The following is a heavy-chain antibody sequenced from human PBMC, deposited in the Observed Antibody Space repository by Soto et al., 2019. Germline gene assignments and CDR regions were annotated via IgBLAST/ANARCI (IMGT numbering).Heavy chain of an antibody. CDR1: GASISSSSYY. CDR2: IFYSGNT. V-gene: IGHV4-39*01. CDR3: ASTPLYYSDS. Sequence: QLQLQESGPGLVKPSETLSLTCTVSGASISSSSYYWSWLRQPPGKGLEWIGNIFYSGNTYYNPSFKSRVTISVDASKNQFSLRLSSVTAADTAVYYCASTPLYYSDSWGQGTLVTVSS. J-gene: IGHJ4*02.